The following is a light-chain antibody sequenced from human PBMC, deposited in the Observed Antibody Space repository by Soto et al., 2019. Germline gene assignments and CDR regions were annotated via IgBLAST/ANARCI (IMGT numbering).Light chain of an antibody. J-gene: IGKJ3*01. V-gene: IGKV3-20*01. CDR2: DAS. Sequence: IVMTQSPPTLSVSPGESATLSCRAGQSVASHLAWYQQKPGQPPRLLIYDASNRATGVPARFSGSGSGTDFTLTISRLEPEDFAVYYCQQYGSSPPFTFGPGTKVDIK. CDR3: QQYGSSPPFT. CDR1: QSVASH.